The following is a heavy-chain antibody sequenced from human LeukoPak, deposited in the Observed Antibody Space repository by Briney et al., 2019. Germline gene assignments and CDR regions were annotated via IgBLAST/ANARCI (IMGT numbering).Heavy chain of an antibody. J-gene: IGHJ4*02. D-gene: IGHD1-26*01. CDR1: GGSISSGDYY. V-gene: IGHV4-30-4*01. Sequence: SETLSLTCTVSGGSISSGDYYWSWIGQPPGKGLEWIGYIYYSGSTYYNPSLKSRVTISVDTSKNQLSLQLSSVTAADTAVYYCARGGGGSLQFDYWGQGTLVTVSS. CDR3: ARGGGGSLQFDY. CDR2: IYYSGST.